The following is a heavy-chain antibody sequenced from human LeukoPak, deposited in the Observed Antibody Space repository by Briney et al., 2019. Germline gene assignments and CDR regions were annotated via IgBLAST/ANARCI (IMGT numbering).Heavy chain of an antibody. CDR1: GGTFSSYA. CDR3: ARARCGDDCYSIQWGFYFDY. V-gene: IGHV1-69*13. J-gene: IGHJ4*02. Sequence: GASVKVSCKASGGTFSSYAISWVRQAPGQGLEWMGGIIPIFGTANYAQKFQGRVTITADESTSTAYMELSSLGSEDTAGYYCARARCGDDCYSIQWGFYFDYWGQGTLVTVSS. CDR2: IIPIFGTA. D-gene: IGHD2-21*01.